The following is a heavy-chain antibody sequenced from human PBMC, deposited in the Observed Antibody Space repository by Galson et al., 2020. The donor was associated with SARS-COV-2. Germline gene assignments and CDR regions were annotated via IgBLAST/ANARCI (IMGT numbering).Heavy chain of an antibody. CDR3: ATAPAVGGVPIMDY. CDR1: GYTLTELS. J-gene: IGHJ4*02. D-gene: IGHD3-3*01. V-gene: IGHV1-24*01. CDR2: FDPEDGET. Sequence: GASVKVSCKVSGYTLTELSMHWVRQAPGKGLEWMGGFDPEDGETIYAQKFQGRVTMTEDTSTDTAYMELSSLRSEDTAVYYCATAPAVGGVPIMDYWGQGTLVTVSS.